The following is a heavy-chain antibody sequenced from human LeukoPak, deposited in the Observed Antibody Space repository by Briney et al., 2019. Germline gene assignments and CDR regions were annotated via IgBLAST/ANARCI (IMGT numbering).Heavy chain of an antibody. CDR1: GDSVSSRRAA. V-gene: IGHV6-1*01. J-gene: IGHJ4*01. Sequence: SQTLSLTCAISGDSVSSRRAAWNWLRQSPSRGLEWLRRTYYRSKWYNDYAVPVKRRITINADTSKKQLSWQLTAVTPEDQASYCCARGTGSLTGHWGQGTLVTVSS. CDR2: TYYRSKWYN. D-gene: IGHD7-27*01. CDR3: ARGTGSLTGH.